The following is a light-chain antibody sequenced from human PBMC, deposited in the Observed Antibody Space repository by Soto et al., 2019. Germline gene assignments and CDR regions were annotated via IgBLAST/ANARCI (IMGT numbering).Light chain of an antibody. V-gene: IGLV2-14*03. CDR3: CSYTSTSTYV. CDR1: SSKISGAYNY. CDR2: DVN. J-gene: IGLJ1*01. Sequence: QSVLTQPSSVSGSPGQSISISCTGTSSKISGAYNYVSWSQHHPDKAPNLVIFDVNNRPSGVSNRFSGSKSGNTASLTISGLQAEDEADYYCCSYTSTSTYVFGTGTKVTVL.